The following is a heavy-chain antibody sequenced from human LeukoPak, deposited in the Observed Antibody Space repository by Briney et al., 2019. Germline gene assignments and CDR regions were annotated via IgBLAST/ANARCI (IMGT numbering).Heavy chain of an antibody. CDR3: ARSGSGYLRYYFDY. V-gene: IGHV4-59*12. J-gene: IGHJ4*02. Sequence: PSETLSLTCTVSGGSISSYYWSWIRQSPGKGLECIGYIHYTGSTNYNPSLKSRVTISVETSKNQFSLKLKSVTAADTAVYYCARSGSGYLRYYFDYWGQGTLVTVSS. CDR2: IHYTGST. D-gene: IGHD5-12*01. CDR1: GGSISSYY.